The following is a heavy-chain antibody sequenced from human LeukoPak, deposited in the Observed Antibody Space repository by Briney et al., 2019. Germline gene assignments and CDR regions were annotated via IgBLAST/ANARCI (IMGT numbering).Heavy chain of an antibody. CDR1: GGSFSSYY. Sequence: SETLSLTCTVSGGSFSSYYWGWIRQPPGKGLEWIGSIYYSESTYQNPSLKSRVTISVDTSKNQFSLKLSSVTAADTAVYYCARIPTVTFFDYWGQGTLVTVSS. D-gene: IGHD4-17*01. J-gene: IGHJ4*02. V-gene: IGHV4-39*07. CDR2: IYYSEST. CDR3: ARIPTVTFFDY.